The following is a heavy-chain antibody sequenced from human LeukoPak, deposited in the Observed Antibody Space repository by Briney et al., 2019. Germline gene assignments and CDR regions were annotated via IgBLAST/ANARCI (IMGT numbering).Heavy chain of an antibody. Sequence: PSETLSLTCTVSGGSISSYYWSWIRQPPGKGLEWIGCIYYSGSTNYNPSLKSRVTISVDTSKNQFSLKLSSVTAADTAVYYCARKSRWLPFDYWGQGTLVTVSS. CDR3: ARKSRWLPFDY. CDR1: GGSISSYY. J-gene: IGHJ4*02. V-gene: IGHV4-59*01. D-gene: IGHD5-18*01. CDR2: IYYSGST.